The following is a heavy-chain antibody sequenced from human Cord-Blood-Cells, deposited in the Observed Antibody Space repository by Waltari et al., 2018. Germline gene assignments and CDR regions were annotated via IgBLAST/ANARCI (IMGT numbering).Heavy chain of an antibody. D-gene: IGHD6-13*01. J-gene: IGHJ4*02. CDR1: GGSFSGDY. V-gene: IGHV4-34*01. CDR3: AGSAADY. Sequence: QVQLQQWGAGLLKPSETLSLTCALYGGSFSGDYWSWIRQPPGKGLEWIGEINHSGSTNYNPSLKSRVTISVDTSKNQFSLKLSSVTAADTAVYYCAGSAADYWGQGTLVTVSS. CDR2: INHSGST.